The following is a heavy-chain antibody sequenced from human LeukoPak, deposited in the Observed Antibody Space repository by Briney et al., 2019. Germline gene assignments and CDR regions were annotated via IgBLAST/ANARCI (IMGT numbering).Heavy chain of an antibody. CDR2: IKQDGSEK. Sequence: GGSLRLSCAASGFTFSSYWMSWVRQAPGKGLEWVANIKQDGSEKYYVDSVKGRFTISRDNAKNSLYLQMNSLRAEDTAVYYCARSPISAVTANLAKDYWGQGTLVTVSS. V-gene: IGHV3-7*01. CDR3: ARSPISAVTANLAKDY. CDR1: GFTFSSYW. D-gene: IGHD2-21*02. J-gene: IGHJ4*02.